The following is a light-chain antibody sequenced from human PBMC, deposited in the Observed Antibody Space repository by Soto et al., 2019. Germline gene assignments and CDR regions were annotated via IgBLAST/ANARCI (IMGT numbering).Light chain of an antibody. J-gene: IGLJ2*01. V-gene: IGLV1-40*01. CDR3: QSYDSSLSGVV. CDR1: SSNIGAGYD. CDR2: GNS. Sequence: VVTQEPSVSGAPGQRVTISCTGSSSNIGAGYDVHWYQQLPGTAPKLLIYGNSNRPSGVPDRFSGSKSGTSASLAITGLQAEDEADYYCQSYDSSLSGVVFGGGTKVTVL.